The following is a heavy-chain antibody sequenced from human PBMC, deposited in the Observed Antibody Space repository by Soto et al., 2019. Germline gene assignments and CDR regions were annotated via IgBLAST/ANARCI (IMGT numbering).Heavy chain of an antibody. CDR1: GGTFSSYA. D-gene: IGHD3-3*01. Sequence: SVKVSCKASGGTFSSYAISWVRQAPGQGLEWMGGIIPIFGTANYAQKFQGRVTITADESTSTAYMGLSSLRSEDTAVYYCARRDFWSAYYYYGMDVWGQGTTVTVSS. J-gene: IGHJ6*02. CDR2: IIPIFGTA. CDR3: ARRDFWSAYYYYGMDV. V-gene: IGHV1-69*13.